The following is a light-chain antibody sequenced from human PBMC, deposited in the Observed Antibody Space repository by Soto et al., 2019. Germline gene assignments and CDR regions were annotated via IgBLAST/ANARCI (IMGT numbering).Light chain of an antibody. Sequence: QSVLTQPASVSGSPGQSITISCTGTSSDVGGYNYVSWYQQHPGKAPTLVIYAVSNRPSGVSDRFSGSKSGNTASLTISGLQAEDESDYYCSSYTSSSTRVFGGGTKVTVL. CDR3: SSYTSSSTRV. V-gene: IGLV2-14*01. CDR2: AVS. CDR1: SSDVGGYNY. J-gene: IGLJ3*02.